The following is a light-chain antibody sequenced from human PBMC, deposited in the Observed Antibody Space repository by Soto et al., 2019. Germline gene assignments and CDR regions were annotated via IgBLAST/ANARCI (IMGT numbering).Light chain of an antibody. J-gene: IGLJ1*01. V-gene: IGLV2-11*01. Sequence: QSVLTQPRSVSGSPGQSVTISCTGTSSDVGGYNYVSWYQQHPGKAPKVMIYDVSKRPSGVPDRLSGSKSGNTASLTISGLQAEDEADYYCCSYAGSPYVFGTGTKVTVL. CDR3: CSYAGSPYV. CDR1: SSDVGGYNY. CDR2: DVS.